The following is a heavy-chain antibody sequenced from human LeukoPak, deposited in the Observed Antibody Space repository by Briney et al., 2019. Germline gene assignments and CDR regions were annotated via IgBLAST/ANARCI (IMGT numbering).Heavy chain of an antibody. J-gene: IGHJ4*02. CDR1: GFTFSSYA. Sequence: GGSLRLSCAASGFTFSSYAMHWVRQAPGKGLEWVAVISYDGSNKYYADSVKGRFTISRDNSKNTLYLQMNSLRAEDTAVYYCARDRGDYGGNSVPDYWGQGTLVTVSS. CDR2: ISYDGSNK. D-gene: IGHD4-23*01. V-gene: IGHV3-30-3*01. CDR3: ARDRGDYGGNSVPDY.